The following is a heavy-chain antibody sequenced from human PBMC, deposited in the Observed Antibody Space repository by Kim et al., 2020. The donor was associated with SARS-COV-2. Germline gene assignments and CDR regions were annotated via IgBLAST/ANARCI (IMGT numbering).Heavy chain of an antibody. CDR2: IYYTGTT. V-gene: IGHV4-39*01. CDR3: ARPSNLGSYHY. Sequence: SETLSLTCIVSGDSIDRSDFYWGWIRQPPGKGLEWIGSIYYTGTTYYSPSLRSRITVSVDTSKNQFSLRLTSVTAADTALYYCARPSNLGSYHYWGQGILVAVSS. J-gene: IGHJ4*02. D-gene: IGHD3-16*02. CDR1: GDSIDRSDFY.